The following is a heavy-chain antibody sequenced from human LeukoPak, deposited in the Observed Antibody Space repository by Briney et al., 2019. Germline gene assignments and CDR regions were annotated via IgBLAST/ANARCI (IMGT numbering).Heavy chain of an antibody. CDR3: ARDRGVSSSWYFDY. Sequence: GGSLRLSCAASGFTFSSYAMHWVRKAPGKGLEWVAVISYDGSNKYYADSVKGRFTISRDNSKNTLYLQMTSLRAEDTAVYYCARDRGVSSSWYFDYWGQGTLVTVSS. J-gene: IGHJ4*02. V-gene: IGHV3-30-3*01. CDR1: GFTFSSYA. CDR2: ISYDGSNK. D-gene: IGHD6-13*01.